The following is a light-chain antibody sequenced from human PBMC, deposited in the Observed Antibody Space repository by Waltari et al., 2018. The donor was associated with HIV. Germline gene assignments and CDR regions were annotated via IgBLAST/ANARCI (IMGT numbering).Light chain of an antibody. CDR1: NIASKS. CDR2: FDL. Sequence: YELTQPPSVSVAPGPTAMITGWGNNIASKSVQWYQQKPGPAPVLVIYFDLDRPSGIPERFSGSVSGNTATLTISRVDAGDEADYYCQVWDRSSDQVIFGGGTKLTVL. J-gene: IGLJ2*01. V-gene: IGLV3-21*04. CDR3: QVWDRSSDQVI.